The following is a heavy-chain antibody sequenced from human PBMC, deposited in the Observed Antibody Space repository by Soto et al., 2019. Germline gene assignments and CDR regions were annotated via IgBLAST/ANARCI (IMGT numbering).Heavy chain of an antibody. CDR3: AREGNVNTGFGKDY. Sequence: QVHLVESGGGVVQPGRSLRLSCAASGFTFSSYGMHWVRQAPGKGLEWVAFIWHDGGNKFYAESVKGRFTISRDNSKNTLYLQMTSLSAEDTAMYYWAREGNVNTGFGKDYWGQGTLFTFSS. V-gene: IGHV3-33*01. CDR1: GFTFSSYG. CDR2: IWHDGGNK. J-gene: IGHJ4*02. D-gene: IGHD3-16*01.